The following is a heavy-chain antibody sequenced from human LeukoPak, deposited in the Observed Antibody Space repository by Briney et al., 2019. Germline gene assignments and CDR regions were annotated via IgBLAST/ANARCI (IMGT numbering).Heavy chain of an antibody. CDR2: ISYDGSNK. CDR3: AKPEYYYDSSGYYQIDY. D-gene: IGHD3-22*01. CDR1: GFTFSSYG. Sequence: GGSLRLSCAASGFTFSSYGMHWVRQAPGKGLEWVAVISYDGSNKYYADPVKGRFTISRDNSKNTLYLQMNSLRAEDTAVYYCAKPEYYYDSSGYYQIDYWGQGTLVTVSS. J-gene: IGHJ4*02. V-gene: IGHV3-30*18.